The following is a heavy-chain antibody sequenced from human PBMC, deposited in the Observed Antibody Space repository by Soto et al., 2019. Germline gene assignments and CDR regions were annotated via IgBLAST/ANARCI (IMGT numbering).Heavy chain of an antibody. J-gene: IGHJ4*02. V-gene: IGHV2-70*04. CDR2: IDWDDDK. D-gene: IGHD6-13*01. CDR1: GFSLSTTGMR. Sequence: SGPTLVNPTQTLTLTCTFSGFSLSTTGMRVSWIRQPPGKALEWLARIDWDDDKFYSTSLKTRLTISKDTSKNQVVLTMTNMDPVDTATYYCARAPYSCSWYGDYFDYWGQGALVTVAS. CDR3: ARAPYSCSWYGDYFDY.